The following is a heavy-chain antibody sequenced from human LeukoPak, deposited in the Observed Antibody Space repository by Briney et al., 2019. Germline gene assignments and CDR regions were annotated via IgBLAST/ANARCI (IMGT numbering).Heavy chain of an antibody. CDR2: LNPNSGAT. J-gene: IGHJ4*02. CDR1: EYTLTGYY. CDR3: ARGMAVAGSDY. V-gene: IGHV1-2*02. D-gene: IGHD6-19*01. Sequence: ASVKVPCKASEYTLTGYYLHWVRQAPGQGLEWMGWLNPNSGATDYEQKFKGRVTMTRDTSINTAFMELSSLRSDDTAVYYCARGMAVAGSDYWGQGTLVTVSS.